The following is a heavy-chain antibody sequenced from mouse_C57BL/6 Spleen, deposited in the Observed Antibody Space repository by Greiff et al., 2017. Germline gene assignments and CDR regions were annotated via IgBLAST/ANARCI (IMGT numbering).Heavy chain of an antibody. J-gene: IGHJ4*01. Sequence: VQLQQSGAELVRPGASVKLSCTASGFSFTDYYMHWVKQRPEQGLEWIGWIDPDNGDTEYASKFQGQATITVDTSSNTSYLQHISLTSEDAAVYDCATRDWVRRAGDYWGQGTSVTVSS. V-gene: IGHV14-4*01. D-gene: IGHD2-2*01. CDR2: IDPDNGDT. CDR1: GFSFTDYY. CDR3: ATRDWVRRAGDY.